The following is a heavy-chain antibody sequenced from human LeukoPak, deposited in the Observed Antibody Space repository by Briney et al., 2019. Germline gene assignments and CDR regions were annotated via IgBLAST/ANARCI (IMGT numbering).Heavy chain of an antibody. Sequence: ASVKVSCKASGGTFSSYAISWVRQAPGQGLEWMGGIIPIFGTANYAQKFQGRVTITADKSTSTAYMELSSLRSEDTAVYYCARSGDIVATMSAFDIWGQGTMVTVSS. CDR3: ARSGDIVATMSAFDI. D-gene: IGHD5-12*01. V-gene: IGHV1-69*06. CDR2: IIPIFGTA. CDR1: GGTFSSYA. J-gene: IGHJ3*02.